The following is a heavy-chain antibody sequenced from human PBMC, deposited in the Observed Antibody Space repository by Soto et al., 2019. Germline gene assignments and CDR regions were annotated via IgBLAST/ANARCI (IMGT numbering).Heavy chain of an antibody. Sequence: QVQLVESGGGLVQPGKSLRLSCEASGFRFSSYAMHWVRQAPGKGLEWIAVISFDETKKYYADSVKGRFSISRDNSKNTVYLQMSSLRAEDTAMYYCGKDLQGSSGFFPAEYWGQGTLVTVSP. CDR2: ISFDETKK. CDR1: GFRFSSYA. J-gene: IGHJ4*02. CDR3: GKDLQGSSGFFPAEY. V-gene: IGHV3-30-3*01. D-gene: IGHD3-22*01.